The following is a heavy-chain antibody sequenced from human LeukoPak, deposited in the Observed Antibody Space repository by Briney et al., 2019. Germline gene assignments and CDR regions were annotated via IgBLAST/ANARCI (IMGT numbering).Heavy chain of an antibody. J-gene: IGHJ4*02. CDR2: ITARSGA. D-gene: IGHD6-19*01. V-gene: IGHV3-23*01. CDR3: ATTRPYGTTWAGAFED. Sequence: GGSLGLSCAASGFIFSSHAMSWVRQAPGKGLEWVSTITARSGADYTDSVKGRFVISRDNSKNTLFLQMSSLRAEDTAVYYCATTRPYGTTWAGAFEDWGQGIPVTVSS. CDR1: GFIFSSHA.